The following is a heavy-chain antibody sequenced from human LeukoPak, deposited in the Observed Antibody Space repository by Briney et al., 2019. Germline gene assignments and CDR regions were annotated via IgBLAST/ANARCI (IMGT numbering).Heavy chain of an antibody. CDR1: GFTFSTYG. D-gene: IGHD5-12*01. V-gene: IGHV3-23*01. CDR3: AKDSARGVATIDYYYYMDV. CDR2: ISGSGAST. J-gene: IGHJ6*03. Sequence: GGSLRLSCAASGFTFSTYGMSWVRQAPGKGLEWVSSISGSGASTYYADSVKGRFTISRDNSKNTLYLQMNSLRAEDTAVYYCAKDSARGVATIDYYYYMDVWGKGTTVTISS.